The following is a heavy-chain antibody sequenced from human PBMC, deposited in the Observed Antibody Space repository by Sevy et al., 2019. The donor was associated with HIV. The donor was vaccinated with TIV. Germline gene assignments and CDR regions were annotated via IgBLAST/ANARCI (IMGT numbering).Heavy chain of an antibody. Sequence: GESLKTSCKGPGYSFTSYWIGWVRQMPGKGVEWMGIIYPGDSDTRYSPSFQGQVTIPADKSIRTAYLQWSSLKASDTGVYYCARFLSPRYLDWLAFDYWGQGTLVTVSS. V-gene: IGHV5-51*01. D-gene: IGHD3-9*01. J-gene: IGHJ4*02. CDR2: IYPGDSDT. CDR3: ARFLSPRYLDWLAFDY. CDR1: GYSFTSYW.